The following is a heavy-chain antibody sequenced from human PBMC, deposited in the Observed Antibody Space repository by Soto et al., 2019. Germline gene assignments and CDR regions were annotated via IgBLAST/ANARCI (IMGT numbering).Heavy chain of an antibody. CDR3: ARGGEAESFDY. D-gene: IGHD3-16*01. J-gene: IGHJ4*02. Sequence: QVQLVESGGGVVQPGRSLRLSCAASGFTFSSYAMHWVRQAPGKGLEWVAVISYDGSNKYYADSVKGRFTISRDNSKNTLYVQMNSLRAEDTAVYFCARGGEAESFDYWGQGTLVTVSS. CDR1: GFTFSSYA. CDR2: ISYDGSNK. V-gene: IGHV3-30-3*01.